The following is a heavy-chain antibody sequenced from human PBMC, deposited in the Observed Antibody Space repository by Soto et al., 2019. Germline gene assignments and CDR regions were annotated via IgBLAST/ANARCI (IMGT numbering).Heavy chain of an antibody. D-gene: IGHD3-16*01. Sequence: PGGSLRLSCVASGFSYRNYAMNWVRQGPGKGLEWVSSISSASGCIFCADSVKGRFTISRDNSKNALYLQMHSLRAEEMAVYYCARAGDIVMGPQELGAFDIWGQGTVVTVSS. V-gene: IGHV3-21*01. CDR3: ARAGDIVMGPQELGAFDI. CDR1: GFSYRNYA. J-gene: IGHJ3*02. CDR2: ISSASGCI.